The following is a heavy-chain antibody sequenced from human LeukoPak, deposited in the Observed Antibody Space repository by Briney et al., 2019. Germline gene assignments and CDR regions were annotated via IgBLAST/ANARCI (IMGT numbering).Heavy chain of an antibody. CDR3: ARVNGYRSSISCFLDY. D-gene: IGHD2-2*01. V-gene: IGHV1-69*06. CDR2: IIPIFGTA. J-gene: IGHJ4*02. CDR1: GGTFSSHV. Sequence: VASVKVSCKTSGGTFSSHVISWVRQAPGQGLEWMGGIIPIFGTANYAQKFQGRVTITADKFTNKVYMELSSLRSDDTAIYFCARVNGYRSSISCFLDYWGQGTLVTVSS.